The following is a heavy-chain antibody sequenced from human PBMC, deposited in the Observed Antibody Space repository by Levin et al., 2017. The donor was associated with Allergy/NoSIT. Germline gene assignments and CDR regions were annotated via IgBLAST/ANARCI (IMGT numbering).Heavy chain of an antibody. J-gene: IGHJ6*03. CDR3: AVSYCSSTSGYAYMDV. CDR1: GGSFSGYY. CDR2: INHSGST. V-gene: IGHV4-34*01. Sequence: PGGSLRLSCAVYGGSFSGYYWSWIRQPPGKGLEWIGEINHSGSTNYNPSLKSRVTISVDTSKNQFSLKLSSVTAADTAVYYCAVSYCSSTSGYAYMDVWGKGTTVTVSS. D-gene: IGHD2-2*01.